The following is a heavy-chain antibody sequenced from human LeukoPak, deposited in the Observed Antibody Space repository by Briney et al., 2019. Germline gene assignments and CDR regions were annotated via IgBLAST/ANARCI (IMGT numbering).Heavy chain of an antibody. CDR3: ATWGVVVIAFDY. Sequence: ASVKVSCKVSGYILTELSMHWVRQAPGKGLEWMGGFDPEDGETIYAQKFQGRVTMTKDTSTDTAYMELSSLRSEDTAVYYCATWGVVVIAFDYWVQGTLVTVSS. CDR2: FDPEDGET. D-gene: IGHD3-22*01. V-gene: IGHV1-24*01. J-gene: IGHJ4*02. CDR1: GYILTELS.